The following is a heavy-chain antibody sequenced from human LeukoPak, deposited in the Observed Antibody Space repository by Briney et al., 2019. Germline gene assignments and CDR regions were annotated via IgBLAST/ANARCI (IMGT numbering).Heavy chain of an antibody. D-gene: IGHD4-17*01. J-gene: IGHJ4*02. Sequence: GGSLRLSCAASGFTFSSYGMHWVRQAPGKGLEWVSYITYNSGTIYYADSVKGRFTISRDNAKNSLYLQINSLRAEDTAVYYCVRDRLHYGEDEKTFDHWGQGTLATVSS. CDR2: ITYNSGTI. V-gene: IGHV3-48*01. CDR3: VRDRLHYGEDEKTFDH. CDR1: GFTFSSYG.